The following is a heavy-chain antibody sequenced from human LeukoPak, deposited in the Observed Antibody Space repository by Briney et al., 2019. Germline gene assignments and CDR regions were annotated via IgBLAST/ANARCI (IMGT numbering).Heavy chain of an antibody. CDR1: GFTFSSYA. J-gene: IGHJ4*02. CDR3: AKAPVTTCRGAYCYPFDY. D-gene: IGHD2-21*01. V-gene: IGHV3-23*01. CDR2: ISGSGGST. Sequence: PGGSLRLSCAASGFTFSSYAMSWVRQAPGKGLEWVSAISGSGGSTYYADSVKGRFTISRDSSKNTLFLQTNRLRPEDAAVYYCAKAPVTTCRGAYCYPFDYWGQGTLVTVSS.